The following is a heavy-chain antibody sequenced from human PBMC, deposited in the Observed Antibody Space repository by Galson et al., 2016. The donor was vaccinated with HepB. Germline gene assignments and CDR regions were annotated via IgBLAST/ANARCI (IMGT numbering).Heavy chain of an antibody. D-gene: IGHD4-17*01. CDR1: GGSVSSHNW. CDR3: ARQGSTVTPFPHPHYFDP. Sequence: SETLSLTCAVSGGSVSSHNWWSWVRQPPGKGLEWIGEVFHSGSTNYNPSLKSRVTISVDTSKNQFTLKMSSVTASDTAVFYCARQGSTVTPFPHPHYFDPWGQGTLVTVSS. V-gene: IGHV4-4*02. CDR2: VFHSGST. J-gene: IGHJ5*02.